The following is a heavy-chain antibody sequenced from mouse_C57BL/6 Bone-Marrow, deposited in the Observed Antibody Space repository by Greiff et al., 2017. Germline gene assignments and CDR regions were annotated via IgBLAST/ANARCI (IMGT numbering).Heavy chain of an antibody. V-gene: IGHV1-63*01. CDR1: GYTFTNYW. CDR3: ASGDYCGSSFAY. J-gene: IGHJ3*01. Sequence: VQLQQSGAELVRPGTSVKMSCKASGYTFTNYWIGWAKQRPGHGLEWIGDIYPGGGYTNYNEKFKGKASLTADKSSSTAYMQFSSLTSEDSAIYYCASGDYCGSSFAYWGQGTLVTVSA. D-gene: IGHD1-1*01. CDR2: IYPGGGYT.